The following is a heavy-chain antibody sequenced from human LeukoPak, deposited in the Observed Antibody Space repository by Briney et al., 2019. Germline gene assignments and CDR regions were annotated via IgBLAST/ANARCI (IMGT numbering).Heavy chain of an antibody. D-gene: IGHD4-17*01. CDR3: ARALTTSTTVTTGY. CDR1: GFTFSSYW. V-gene: IGHV3-74*01. CDR2: INSDGSST. J-gene: IGHJ4*02. Sequence: GGSPRLSCAASGFTFSSYWMHWVRQAPGKGLVWVSRINSDGSSTNYADSVKGRFTISRDNTKNTLYLQMDSPRAEDTAVYYCARALTTSTTVTTGYWGQGILVTVSP.